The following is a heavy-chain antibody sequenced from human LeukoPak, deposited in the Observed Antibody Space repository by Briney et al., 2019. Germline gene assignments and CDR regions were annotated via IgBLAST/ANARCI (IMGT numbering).Heavy chain of an antibody. V-gene: IGHV1-69*10. Sequence: SVKVSFKASGGTFNSYAISWVRHAPGQGLEWMGRIIPILGIANYAQKFQGRVTMTEDTSTDTAYMELSSLRSEDTAVYYCATPSLYSSPTPSDYWGQGTLVTVSS. CDR1: GGTFNSYA. CDR3: ATPSLYSSPTPSDY. D-gene: IGHD6-13*01. J-gene: IGHJ4*02. CDR2: IIPILGIA.